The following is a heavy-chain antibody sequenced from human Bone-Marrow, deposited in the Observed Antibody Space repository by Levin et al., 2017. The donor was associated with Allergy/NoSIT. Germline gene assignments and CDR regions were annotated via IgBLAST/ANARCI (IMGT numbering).Heavy chain of an antibody. D-gene: IGHD2-15*01. CDR2: INSDGSST. J-gene: IGHJ4*02. CDR3: ARGTRIDYFDY. CDR1: GFSFRSYW. V-gene: IGHV3-74*01. Sequence: GESLKISCAASGFSFRSYWMHWVRQAPGKGLVWVSRINSDGSSTSYADSVKGRFTISRDNAKNTLYLQMNSLSGEDTAVYYCARGTRIDYFDYWGQGPLVTVSS.